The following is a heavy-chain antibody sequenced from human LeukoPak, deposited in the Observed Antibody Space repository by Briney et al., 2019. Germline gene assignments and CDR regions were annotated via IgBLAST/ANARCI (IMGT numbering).Heavy chain of an antibody. V-gene: IGHV1-69*05. CDR1: GGTFSSYA. D-gene: IGHD2-21*02. CDR3: ARAYCGGDCYNYFDY. CDR2: IIPISGTA. Sequence: SVEVSCKASGGTFSSYAISWVRQAPGQGLEWMGGIIPISGTANYAQKFQGRVTITTDEFTSTAYMELSSLISEDTAVYYCARAYCGGDCYNYFDYWGQGTLVTVSA. J-gene: IGHJ4*02.